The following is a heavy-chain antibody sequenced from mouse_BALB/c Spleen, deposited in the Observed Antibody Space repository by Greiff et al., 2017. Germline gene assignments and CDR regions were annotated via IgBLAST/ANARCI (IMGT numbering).Heavy chain of an antibody. CDR3: ARDSLYYDYGGGFAY. Sequence: DVKLQESGPGLVKPSQSLSLTCTVTGYSITSDYAWNWIRQFPGNKLEWMGYISYSGSTSYNPSLKSRISITRDTSKNQFFLQLNSVTTEDTATYYCARDSLYYDYGGGFAYWGQGTLVTVSA. V-gene: IGHV3-2*02. CDR2: ISYSGST. CDR1: GYSITSDYA. D-gene: IGHD2-4*01. J-gene: IGHJ3*01.